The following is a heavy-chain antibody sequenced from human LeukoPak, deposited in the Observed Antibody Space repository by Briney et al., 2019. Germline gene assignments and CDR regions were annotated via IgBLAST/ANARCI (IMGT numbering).Heavy chain of an antibody. D-gene: IGHD3-3*01. Sequence: PGRSLRLSCAASGFTFSSYGMHWVRQAPGKGLEWVAVISYDGSNKYYADSVKGRFTISRDNSKNTLYLQMNSLRAEDTAVYYCANSMGITIFGVVEDWGQGTLVTVSS. CDR3: ANSMGITIFGVVED. J-gene: IGHJ4*02. CDR1: GFTFSSYG. V-gene: IGHV3-30*18. CDR2: ISYDGSNK.